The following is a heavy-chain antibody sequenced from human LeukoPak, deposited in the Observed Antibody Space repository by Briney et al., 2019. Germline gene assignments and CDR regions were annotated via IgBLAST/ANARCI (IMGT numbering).Heavy chain of an antibody. CDR3: ATYWFDHPFDY. J-gene: IGHJ4*02. CDR1: GFTFSSYA. V-gene: IGHV3-23*01. Sequence: GGSLRLSCAASGFTFSSYAMSWVRQAPGKGLEWVSAISGSGGSTYYADSVKGRFTISRDNSKNTLYLQMSSLRAEDTAVYYCATYWFDHPFDYWGQGTLVTVSS. D-gene: IGHD3-10*01. CDR2: ISGSGGST.